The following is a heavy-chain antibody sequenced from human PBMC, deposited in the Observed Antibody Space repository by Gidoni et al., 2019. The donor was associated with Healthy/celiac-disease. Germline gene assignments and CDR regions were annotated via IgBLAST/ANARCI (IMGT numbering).Heavy chain of an antibody. CDR3: ARRTDWFDP. J-gene: IGHJ5*02. V-gene: IGHV3-11*05. Sequence: QVQLVESGGGLVKPGGSPRLSCAASGFTFSDYYMSWIRQVPGKGLEWVSYNSSSSSYTNYADSVKGRFTISRDNAKNSLYLQMNSLRAEDTAVYYCARRTDWFDPWGQGTLVTVSS. CDR1: GFTFSDYY. CDR2: NSSSSSYT.